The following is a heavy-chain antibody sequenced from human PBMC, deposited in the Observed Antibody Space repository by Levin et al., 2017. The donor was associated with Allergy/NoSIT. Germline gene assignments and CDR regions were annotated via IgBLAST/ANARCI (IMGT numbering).Heavy chain of an antibody. V-gene: IGHV3-33*01. J-gene: IGHJ4*02. CDR3: ARTARYCSGGSCYWPSHFDY. Sequence: SCAASGFTFSSYGMHWVRQAPGKGLEWVAVIWYDGSNKYYADSVKGRFTISRDNSKNTLYLQMNSLRAEDTAVYYCARTARYCSGGSCYWPSHFDYWGQGTLVTVSS. D-gene: IGHD2-15*01. CDR1: GFTFSSYG. CDR2: IWYDGSNK.